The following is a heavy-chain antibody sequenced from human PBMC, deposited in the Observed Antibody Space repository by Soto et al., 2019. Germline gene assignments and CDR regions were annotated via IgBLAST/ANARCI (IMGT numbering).Heavy chain of an antibody. CDR2: IIPILGIP. D-gene: IGHD3-10*01. CDR3: ARFRGSYGMDV. CDR1: GGTFSSYT. J-gene: IGHJ6*02. Sequence: QVQLVQSGAEVKKPGSSVKVSCKASGGTFSSYTISWVRQAPGQGLEWMGRIIPILGIPNYAQKFQGRVTITADKSTSTAYMERSGLRSEDTAVYYCARFRGSYGMDVWGQGTTVTVSS. V-gene: IGHV1-69*02.